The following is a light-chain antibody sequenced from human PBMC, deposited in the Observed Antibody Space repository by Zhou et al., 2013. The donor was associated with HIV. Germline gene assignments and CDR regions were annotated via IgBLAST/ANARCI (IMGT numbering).Light chain of an antibody. V-gene: IGKV1-27*01. CDR2: AAS. CDR3: QQLYSYPNT. CDR1: QAIRNY. Sequence: DIQMTQSPSSLSASVRDRVTITCRASQAIRNYLAWYQQKPGKVPKLLIYAASTLQSGVPSRFSGSGSGTEFTLTISSLQPEDFATYYCQQLYSYPNTFGGGTKVEIK. J-gene: IGKJ4*01.